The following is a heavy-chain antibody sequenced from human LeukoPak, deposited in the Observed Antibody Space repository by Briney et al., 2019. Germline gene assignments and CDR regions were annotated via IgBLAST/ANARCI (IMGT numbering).Heavy chain of an antibody. V-gene: IGHV3-23*01. CDR3: AKGAYDYIEIGYFDS. Sequence: GGSLRLFCAASGFTSTNYAVHGLPQAPGESREGGSVLIGSSGSTDYADSVKGRFTISRDNSKNRVFLQMNSLTAEDKAISYCAKGAYDYIEIGYFDSWGQGTLVTVSS. D-gene: IGHD5-12*01. CDR2: LIGSSGST. J-gene: IGHJ4*02. CDR1: GFTSTNYA.